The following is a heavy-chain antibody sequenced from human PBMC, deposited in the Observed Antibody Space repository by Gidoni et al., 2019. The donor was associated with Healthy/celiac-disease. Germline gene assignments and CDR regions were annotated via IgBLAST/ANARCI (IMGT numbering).Heavy chain of an antibody. Sequence: EVQLVESGGGLVQPGGSLRLSCAASGFPFSSYWMSWVRQAPGKGLEWVANIKQDGSEKYYVDSVKGRFTISRDNAKNSLYLQMNSLRAEDTAVYYCARVVVVVAAKRGWFDPWGQGTLVTVSS. CDR3: ARVVVVVAAKRGWFDP. CDR1: GFPFSSYW. CDR2: IKQDGSEK. J-gene: IGHJ5*02. V-gene: IGHV3-7*01. D-gene: IGHD2-15*01.